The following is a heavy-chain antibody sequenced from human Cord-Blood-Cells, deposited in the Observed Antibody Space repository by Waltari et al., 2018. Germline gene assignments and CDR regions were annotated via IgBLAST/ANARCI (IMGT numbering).Heavy chain of an antibody. CDR3: ARDLFATYYDFWSGYYWFDP. Sequence: QVQLQESGPGLVKPSETLSLTCTVSGGSISSYYWSWIRQPAGKGLEWIGRIYTSGSTNYNPSLKSRVTMSVDMSKNQFSLKLSSVTAADTAVYYCARDLFATYYDFWSGYYWFDPWGQGTLVTVSS. D-gene: IGHD3-3*01. CDR2: IYTSGST. V-gene: IGHV4-4*07. CDR1: GGSISSYY. J-gene: IGHJ5*02.